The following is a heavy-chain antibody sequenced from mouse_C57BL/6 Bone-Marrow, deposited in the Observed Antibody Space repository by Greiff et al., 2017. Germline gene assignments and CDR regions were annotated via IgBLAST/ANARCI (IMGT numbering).Heavy chain of an antibody. CDR1: GFNIKDDY. V-gene: IGHV14-4*01. CDR2: IDPENGDT. Sequence: EVQLVESGAELVRPGASVKLSCTASGFNIKDDYMHWVKQRPEQGLEWIGWIDPENGDTAYASKFQGKATITADTSSNTAYLQLSSLTSEDTAVYYCTSTIWFAYWGQGILVTVSA. J-gene: IGHJ3*01. D-gene: IGHD2-1*01. CDR3: TSTIWFAY.